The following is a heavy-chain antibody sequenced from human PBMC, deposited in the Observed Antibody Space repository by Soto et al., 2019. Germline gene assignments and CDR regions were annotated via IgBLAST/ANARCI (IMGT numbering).Heavy chain of an antibody. CDR3: TTPHYVDTDAFDI. CDR1: GINFRNAW. Sequence: GGSLRLSCAASGINFRNAWMRWVRQAPGKGPKRVGRIKSKTDGGTTDYAAPVKGRITTSKDDSTNTLYLQMNNLKTEDTAVYYCTTPHYVDTDAFDIWGQGTIVTLSS. CDR2: IKSKTDGGTT. J-gene: IGHJ3*02. D-gene: IGHD4-17*01. V-gene: IGHV3-15*01.